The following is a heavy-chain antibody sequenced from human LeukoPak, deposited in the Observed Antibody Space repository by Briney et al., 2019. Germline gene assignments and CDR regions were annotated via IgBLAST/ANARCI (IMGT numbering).Heavy chain of an antibody. CDR1: GGSISSYY. V-gene: IGHV4-59*08. CDR3: ARAPYMLRGVISPYFDY. Sequence: SETLSLTCTVCGGSISSYYWSWIRQPPGKGLGGIGYIYYSGSTNYNPSLKSRVTISVDTSKNQFSLMLSSVPAADTAVYYCARAPYMLRGVISPYFDYWGQRTLVTVSS. CDR2: IYYSGST. J-gene: IGHJ4*02. D-gene: IGHD3-10*01.